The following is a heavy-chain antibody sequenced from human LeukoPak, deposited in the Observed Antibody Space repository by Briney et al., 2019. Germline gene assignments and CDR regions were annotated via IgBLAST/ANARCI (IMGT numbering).Heavy chain of an antibody. CDR3: AKEEMATTNLDY. CDR1: GFTFSNYG. V-gene: IGHV3-30*02. CDR2: IRYDGSNK. Sequence: GGSLRLSCAASGFTFSNYGMHWVRQAPGKGLEWVAFIRYDGSNKYYADSVKGRFTVSRDNSKNTLYLQMNSLRAVDTAVYYCAKEEMATTNLDYWGQGTLVTVSS. J-gene: IGHJ4*02. D-gene: IGHD5-24*01.